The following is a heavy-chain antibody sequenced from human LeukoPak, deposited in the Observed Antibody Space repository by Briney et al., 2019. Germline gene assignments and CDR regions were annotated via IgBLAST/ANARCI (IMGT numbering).Heavy chain of an antibody. CDR3: ARDSASGWYHAY. CDR1: GFIVSSSY. V-gene: IGHV3-53*01. J-gene: IGHJ4*02. Sequence: GGSLMLFCSASGFIVSSSYMSWVRQAPGKGLEGVSVIYSGGSTYYADSVKGRFTISRDNSKNTLYLQMNSLRAEDTAIYYCARDSASGWYHAYWGQGTLVTVCS. CDR2: IYSGGST. D-gene: IGHD6-19*01.